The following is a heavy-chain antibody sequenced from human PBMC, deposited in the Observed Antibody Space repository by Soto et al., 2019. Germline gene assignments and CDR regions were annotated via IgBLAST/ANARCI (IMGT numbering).Heavy chain of an antibody. Sequence: EVQLVESGGGLVQPGGSLRLSCAASGFTFSSYWMSWVRQAPGKGLEWVANIKPDGSEKWYVDSVKGRFTISRDNAKNSLYLQMNSLRDEDTAVYYCARGDYYDTTGPFSDAFDIWGQGTMVTVSS. CDR1: GFTFSSYW. CDR3: ARGDYYDTTGPFSDAFDI. J-gene: IGHJ3*02. D-gene: IGHD3-22*01. V-gene: IGHV3-7*04. CDR2: IKPDGSEK.